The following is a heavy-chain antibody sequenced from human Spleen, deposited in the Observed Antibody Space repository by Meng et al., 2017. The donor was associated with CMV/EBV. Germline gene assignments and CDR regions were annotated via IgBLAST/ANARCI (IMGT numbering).Heavy chain of an antibody. J-gene: IGHJ4*02. CDR1: GFTFSSYE. D-gene: IGHD3-3*01. V-gene: IGHV3-48*03. Sequence: GESLKISCAASGFTFSSYEMHWVRQAPGKGLECVSFTSSSASTIYYADSVKGRFTISRDNAEDALYLQMNSLRAEDTAVYYCARYDYWMGLENWGQGTLVTVSS. CDR3: ARYDYWMGLEN. CDR2: TSSSASTI.